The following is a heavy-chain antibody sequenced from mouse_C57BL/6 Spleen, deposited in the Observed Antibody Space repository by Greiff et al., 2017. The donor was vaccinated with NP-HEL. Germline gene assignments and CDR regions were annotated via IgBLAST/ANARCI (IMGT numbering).Heavy chain of an antibody. CDR3: ARSGEHYWYFDV. CDR1: GYAFSSYW. D-gene: IGHD3-1*01. CDR2: IYPGDGDT. V-gene: IGHV1-80*01. Sequence: VQLQQSGAELVKPGASVKISCKASGYAFSSYWMNWVKQRPGKGLEWIGQIYPGDGDTNYNGKFKGKATLTADKSSSTAYMQLSSLTSEDSAVYFCARSGEHYWYFDVWGTGTTVTVSS. J-gene: IGHJ1*03.